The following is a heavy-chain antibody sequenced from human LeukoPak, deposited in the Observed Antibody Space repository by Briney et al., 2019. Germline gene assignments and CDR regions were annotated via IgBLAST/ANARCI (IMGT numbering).Heavy chain of an antibody. Sequence: SETLSLTCAVSGGSISSSNWWSWVRQPPGKGLEWIGEIYHSGSTNYNPSLKSRVTISVDKSKNQFSLKLSSVTAADTAVYYCARLCGGSCYPGDYWSQGTLVTVSS. CDR1: GGSISSSNW. D-gene: IGHD2-15*01. CDR3: ARLCGGSCYPGDY. V-gene: IGHV4-4*02. J-gene: IGHJ4*02. CDR2: IYHSGST.